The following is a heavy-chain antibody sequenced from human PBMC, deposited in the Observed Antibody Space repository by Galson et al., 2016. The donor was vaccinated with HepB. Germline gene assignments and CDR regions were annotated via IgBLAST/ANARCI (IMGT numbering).Heavy chain of an antibody. J-gene: IGHJ4*02. CDR2: VNQDGSQE. Sequence: SLRLSCAASGFTFSHYWMSWVRQAPGKGLEWVANVNQDGSQETYVDSVRGRFTISRDNAKNLVYLQMNSLRLEDTATYYCASVALGGQGTLVTVSS. CDR1: GFTFSHYW. V-gene: IGHV3-7*01. CDR3: ASVAL.